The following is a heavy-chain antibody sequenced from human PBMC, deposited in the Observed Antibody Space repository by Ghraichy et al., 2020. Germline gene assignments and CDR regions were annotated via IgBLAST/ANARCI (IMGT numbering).Heavy chain of an antibody. J-gene: IGHJ6*02. CDR1: GFTFSGYS. Sequence: GGSLRLSCVGSGFTFSGYSMNWVRQSPGKGLEWVSYITSSSRTISYADSVKGRFTISRDNAQNSLYLQMNSRRDEDTAVYYCARGSRVVRFFYYDGMDVWGQGTTVTVSS. V-gene: IGHV3-48*02. CDR3: ARGSRVVRFFYYDGMDV. CDR2: ITSSSRTI. D-gene: IGHD4-23*01.